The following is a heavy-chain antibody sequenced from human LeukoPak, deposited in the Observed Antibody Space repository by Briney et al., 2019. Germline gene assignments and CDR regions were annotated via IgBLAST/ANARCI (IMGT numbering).Heavy chain of an antibody. CDR3: ARHDMEFGEDIDY. CDR1: GGSISSSSYY. V-gene: IGHV4-39*01. Sequence: PSETLSLTCTVSGGSISSSSYYWGWIRQPPGKGLEWIGSIYYSGSTYYNPSLKSRVTISVDTSKNQFSLKLSSVTAADTAVYYCARHDMEFGEDIDYWRQGTLVTVSS. CDR2: IYYSGST. D-gene: IGHD3-10*01. J-gene: IGHJ4*02.